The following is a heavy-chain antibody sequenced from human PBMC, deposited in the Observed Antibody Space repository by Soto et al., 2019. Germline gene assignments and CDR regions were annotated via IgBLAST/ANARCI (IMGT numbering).Heavy chain of an antibody. Sequence: GESLKISCKGSGYSFTSYWIGWVRQMPGKGLEWMGIIYPGDSDTRYSPSFQGQVTISADKSISTAYLQWSSLKASDTAMYYCARSTGYCSGGSCSTDYYYYYGMDVWGQGTTVTVSS. D-gene: IGHD2-15*01. CDR2: IYPGDSDT. CDR1: GYSFTSYW. CDR3: ARSTGYCSGGSCSTDYYYYYGMDV. J-gene: IGHJ6*02. V-gene: IGHV5-51*01.